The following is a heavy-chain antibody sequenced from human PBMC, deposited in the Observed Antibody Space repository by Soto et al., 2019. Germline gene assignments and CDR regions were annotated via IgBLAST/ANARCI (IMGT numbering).Heavy chain of an antibody. CDR2: IRSKAYGGTT. D-gene: IGHD3-22*01. CDR1: GFTFGDYA. J-gene: IGHJ4*02. V-gene: IGHV3-49*03. CDR3: TKVRADYYDSSGTNY. Sequence: GGSLRLSCTASGFTFGDYAMSWFCQAPGKGLECVGFIRSKAYGGTTEYAASVKGRFTISRDDSKSIAYLQMNSLKTEDTAVYYCTKVRADYYDSSGTNYWGQGILVTVSS.